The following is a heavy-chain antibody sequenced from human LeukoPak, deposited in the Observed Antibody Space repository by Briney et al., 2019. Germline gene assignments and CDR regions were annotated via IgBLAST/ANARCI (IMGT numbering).Heavy chain of an antibody. CDR2: INHSGST. Sequence: PSETLSLTGAVYGGSFSGYYWSWIRQPPGKGLEWIGEINHSGSTNYNPSLKIRVTISVDTSKTQFSLKLSSVTAAYTAVYYCARANGYYYDSSGYAHDAFDIWGQGTMVTVSS. CDR3: ARANGYYYDSSGYAHDAFDI. CDR1: GGSFSGYY. V-gene: IGHV4-34*01. D-gene: IGHD3-22*01. J-gene: IGHJ3*02.